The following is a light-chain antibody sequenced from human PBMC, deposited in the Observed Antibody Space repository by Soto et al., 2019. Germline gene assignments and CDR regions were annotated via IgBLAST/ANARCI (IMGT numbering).Light chain of an antibody. CDR3: QQSNNYPWT. J-gene: IGKJ1*01. CDR2: EAS. CDR1: QSISSW. V-gene: IGKV1-5*03. Sequence: DIQMTQSPSTLSASVGDRVTITCRASQSISSWLAWYLQKPGKAPKLLIYEASNLESGVPSRFSGSGSGTEFTLTISSLQPDDFATYYCQQSNNYPWTFGQGTKVEIK.